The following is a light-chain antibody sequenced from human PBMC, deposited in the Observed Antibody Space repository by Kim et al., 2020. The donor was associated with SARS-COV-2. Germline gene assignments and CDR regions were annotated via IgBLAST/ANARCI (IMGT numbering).Light chain of an antibody. CDR1: KLGDKY. CDR3: QAWDSSTYVV. V-gene: IGLV3-1*01. J-gene: IGLJ2*01. Sequence: SYELTQPPSVSVSPGQTASITCSGEKLGDKYACWYQQKPGQSPVLVIYQDSKRPSGIPERFSGSNSGNTATLTISGTQAMDEADYYCQAWDSSTYVVFGG. CDR2: QDS.